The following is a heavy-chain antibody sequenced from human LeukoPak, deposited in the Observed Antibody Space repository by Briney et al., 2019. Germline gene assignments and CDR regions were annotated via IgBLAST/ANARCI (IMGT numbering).Heavy chain of an antibody. V-gene: IGHV1-69*13. Sequence: ASVKVSCKASGGTFSSYAISWVRQAPGQGLEWMGGIIPIFGTANYAQKFQGRVTITADESTSTAYMELSSLRSEDTAVYYCARWKYCSSTSCSPGWFDPWGQGTLVTVSS. J-gene: IGHJ5*02. CDR3: ARWKYCSSTSCSPGWFDP. CDR1: GGTFSSYA. CDR2: IIPIFGTA. D-gene: IGHD2-2*01.